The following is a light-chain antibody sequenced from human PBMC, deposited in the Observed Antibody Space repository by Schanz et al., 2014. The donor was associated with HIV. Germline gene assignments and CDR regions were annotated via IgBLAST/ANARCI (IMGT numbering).Light chain of an antibody. CDR3: QSSDASNPVV. CDR2: GND. CDR1: SGSIASDY. Sequence: NFMLTQPHSVSESPGKTVVISCTRSSGSIASDYVQWYQQRPGSAPTVVIVGNDQRPSGVPDRFSGSIDGSSNSASLTISGLETEDEADYYCQSSDASNPVVFGGGTKLTVL. J-gene: IGLJ2*01. V-gene: IGLV6-57*04.